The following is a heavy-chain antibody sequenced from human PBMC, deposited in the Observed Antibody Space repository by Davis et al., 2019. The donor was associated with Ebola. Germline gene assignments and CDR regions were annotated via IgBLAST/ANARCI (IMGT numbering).Heavy chain of an antibody. J-gene: IGHJ6*02. CDR1: GGSFSGYY. CDR3: ARDRMRFGEYGYYGMDV. V-gene: IGHV4-34*01. Sequence: SETLSLTCAVYGGSFSGYYWSWIRQPPGKGLEWIGEINHSGSTNYNPSLKSRVTISVDTSKNQFSLQLNSVTPEDTAVYYCARDRMRFGEYGYYGMDVWGQGTTVTVSS. CDR2: INHSGST. D-gene: IGHD3-10*01.